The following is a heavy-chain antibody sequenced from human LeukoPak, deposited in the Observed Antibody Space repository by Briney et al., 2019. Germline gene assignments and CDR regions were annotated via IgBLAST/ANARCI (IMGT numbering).Heavy chain of an antibody. CDR2: IYYSGST. V-gene: IGHV4-59*01. Sequence: SETLSLTCSVSGGSISSYYWSWIRQPPGKGLEWIGYIYYSGSTNYNPSLKSRVTILIDTSKNQFSLKLSSMTAADTAVYYCAGANLYNCFDTWGQGTLVTVSS. CDR3: AGANLYNCFDT. J-gene: IGHJ5*02. CDR1: GGSISSYY.